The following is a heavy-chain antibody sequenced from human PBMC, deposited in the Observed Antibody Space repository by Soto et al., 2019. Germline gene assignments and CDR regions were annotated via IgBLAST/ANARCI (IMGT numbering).Heavy chain of an antibody. Sequence: ETGPTLVNPTQTLTLTCPFSGFSLSTSGMCVSWIRQPPGKALEWLARIDWDDDKYYSTSLKTRLTISKDTSKNQVVLTMTNMDPVDTATYYCARGPLGGNYYYGMDVWGQGTTVTVSS. CDR3: ARGPLGGNYYYGMDV. J-gene: IGHJ6*02. V-gene: IGHV2-70*11. CDR1: GFSLSTSGMC. CDR2: IDWDDDK.